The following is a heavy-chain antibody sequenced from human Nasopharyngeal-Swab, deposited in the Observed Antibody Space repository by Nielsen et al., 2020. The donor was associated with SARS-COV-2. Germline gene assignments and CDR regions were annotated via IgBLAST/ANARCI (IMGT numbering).Heavy chain of an antibody. V-gene: IGHV3-21*01. Sequence: GESLKISCVVSGFTFSRYWMSWVRQAPGKGLEWVSSISSSSSYIYYADSVKGRFTISRDNAKNSLYLQMNSLRAEDTAVYYCARDRSNWGSYYYYYGMDVWGQGTTVTVSS. J-gene: IGHJ6*02. D-gene: IGHD7-27*01. CDR2: ISSSSSYI. CDR3: ARDRSNWGSYYYYYGMDV. CDR1: GFTFSRYW.